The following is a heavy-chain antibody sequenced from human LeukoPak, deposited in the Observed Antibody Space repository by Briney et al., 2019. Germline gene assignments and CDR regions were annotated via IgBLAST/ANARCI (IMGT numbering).Heavy chain of an antibody. V-gene: IGHV1-69*13. D-gene: IGHD2-2*01. CDR2: IIPIFGTA. CDR1: GGTFSSYA. Sequence: SVKVSCKASGGTFSSYAISWVRQAPGQGLEWMGGIIPIFGTANYAQKFQGRVTITADEPTSTAYMELSSLRSEDTAVYYCARGLYTVVPAAISYYYYYYGMDVWGQGTTVTVSS. J-gene: IGHJ6*02. CDR3: ARGLYTVVPAAISYYYYYYGMDV.